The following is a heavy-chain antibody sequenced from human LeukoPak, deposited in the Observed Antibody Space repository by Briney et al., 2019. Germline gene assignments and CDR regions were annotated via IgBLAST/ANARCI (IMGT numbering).Heavy chain of an antibody. CDR3: ARIYRRDGHNPDWYFDV. J-gene: IGHJ2*01. Sequence: PSETLSLACTLSGGSISTYYWSWIRQPPGKGLEYIGCIYYSGRTTYNPSLKSRVTISVDTSRNQFSLDLTSVTAADTAVFYCARIYRRDGHNPDWYFDVWGRGTLVTVSS. CDR2: IYYSGRT. V-gene: IGHV4-59*08. CDR1: GGSISTYY. D-gene: IGHD5-24*01.